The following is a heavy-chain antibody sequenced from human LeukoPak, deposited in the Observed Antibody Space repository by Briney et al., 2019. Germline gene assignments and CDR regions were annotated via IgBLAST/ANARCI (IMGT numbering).Heavy chain of an antibody. D-gene: IGHD3-3*01. CDR3: ARENDVGSGYYGMDV. V-gene: IGHV3-33*01. Sequence: GGSLRLSCAASGCTFSSYGMHWVRQAPGKGVEGVAVICYDGSKKYYAGSVKGGFTISRDSPKKTLYLQMKSLRAEDTAVYYCARENDVGSGYYGMDVWGQGTTVTVPS. J-gene: IGHJ6*02. CDR2: ICYDGSKK. CDR1: GCTFSSYG.